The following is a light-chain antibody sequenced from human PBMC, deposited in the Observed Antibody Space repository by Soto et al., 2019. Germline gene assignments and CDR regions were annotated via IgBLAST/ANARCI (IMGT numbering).Light chain of an antibody. V-gene: IGKV3-11*01. J-gene: IGKJ5*01. CDR3: QQRHMWPIT. CDR2: DAY. CDR1: QYITIY. Sequence: EIVLTQSPGTLSLSPGERATLSCRASQYITIYLAWYQQKPGQAPRLLIYDAYNRATGIPPRFSGSGSGTDFTLTISSLEPEDSAVYYCQQRHMWPITFGQGTRLEIK.